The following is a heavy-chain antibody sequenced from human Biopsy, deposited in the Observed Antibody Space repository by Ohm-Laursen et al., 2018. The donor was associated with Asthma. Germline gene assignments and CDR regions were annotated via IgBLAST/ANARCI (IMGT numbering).Heavy chain of an antibody. J-gene: IGHJ6*02. V-gene: IGHV4-31*03. Sequence: SQTLSLTCIVSGDSISSRGGHYWSWIRQHPGKGLEWIGYIYYSGGTYYNPSLKSRVTISVDTSKNQFSLKVRSVTAADTAVYYCARDRSYSGSAGFGHYYGMDVWGQGTTVTVSS. CDR1: GDSISSRGGHY. CDR2: IYYSGGT. CDR3: ARDRSYSGSAGFGHYYGMDV. D-gene: IGHD5-12*01.